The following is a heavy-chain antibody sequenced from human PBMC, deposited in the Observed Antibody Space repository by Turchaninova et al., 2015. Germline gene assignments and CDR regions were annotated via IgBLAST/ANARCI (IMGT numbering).Heavy chain of an antibody. CDR2: ISGSGTTI. J-gene: IGHJ4*02. D-gene: IGHD6-19*01. CDR1: GFRISSYE. Sequence: EVQLVDSGGGLVQPGGSLRLPCAASGFRISSYEMRWVRQTPEKGLEWVSYISGSGTTIYYADSVKGRFTISRDNAKNSVYLQMNGLRAEDTAVYYCAREESSGWYAIDYWGQGTLVTVSS. V-gene: IGHV3-48*03. CDR3: AREESSGWYAIDY.